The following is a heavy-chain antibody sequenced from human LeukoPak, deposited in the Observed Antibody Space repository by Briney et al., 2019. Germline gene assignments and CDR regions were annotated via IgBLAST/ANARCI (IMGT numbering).Heavy chain of an antibody. CDR1: GGTFSSYA. V-gene: IGHV1-69*13. CDR2: IIPIFGTA. CDR3: ARVDHTAMLNWFDP. Sequence: ASVKVSCKASGGTFSSYAISWVRQAPGQGLEWMGGIIPIFGTANYAQKFQGRVTITADESTSTAYMELSSLRSEDTAVYYCARVDHTAMLNWFDPWGQGTLVTVSS. J-gene: IGHJ5*02. D-gene: IGHD5-18*01.